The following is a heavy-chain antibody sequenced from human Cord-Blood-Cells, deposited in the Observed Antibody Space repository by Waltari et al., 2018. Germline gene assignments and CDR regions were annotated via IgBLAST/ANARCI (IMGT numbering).Heavy chain of an antibody. CDR2: INHSGST. CDR1: GGSFSGYY. D-gene: IGHD3-9*01. V-gene: IGHV4-34*01. Sequence: QVQLQQWGAGLLKPSETLSLTCAVYGGSFSGYYWSWIRQPPGKGLEWIGEINHSGSTNYNPSIKRRVTISVDTSKNQFSLKLSSVTAADTAVYYCARGPTGPYNWFDPWGQGTLVTVSS. CDR3: ARGPTGPYNWFDP. J-gene: IGHJ5*02.